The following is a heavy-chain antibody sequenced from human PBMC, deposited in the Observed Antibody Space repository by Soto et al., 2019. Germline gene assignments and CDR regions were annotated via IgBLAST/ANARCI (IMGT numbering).Heavy chain of an antibody. V-gene: IGHV5-10-1*01. CDR3: ATSPTGYSYGYPNPIDY. Sequence: PGESLKISCKGSGYSFTSYWISWVRQMPGKGLEWMGRIDPSDSYTNYSPSFQGHATISADKSISTAYLQWSSLKASDTAMYYCATSPTGYSYGYPNPIDYWGQGTLVTVSS. CDR2: IDPSDSYT. D-gene: IGHD5-18*01. J-gene: IGHJ4*02. CDR1: GYSFTSYW.